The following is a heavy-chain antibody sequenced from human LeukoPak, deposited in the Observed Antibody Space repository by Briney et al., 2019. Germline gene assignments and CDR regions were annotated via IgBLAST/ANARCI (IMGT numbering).Heavy chain of an antibody. CDR2: IYHSGTT. J-gene: IGHJ4*02. CDR1: GGSISSSRNY. D-gene: IGHD6-19*01. V-gene: IGHV4-39*01. CDR3: ATGGGIAVAHA. Sequence: SETLSLTWTVSGGSISSSRNYGGWIRQPPGKGLEWIASIYHSGTTYYNPSLKSRVTIFVHTSDNQFSLKLSSVTAADTAAYYCATGGGIAVAHAWGQGIVVTVSS.